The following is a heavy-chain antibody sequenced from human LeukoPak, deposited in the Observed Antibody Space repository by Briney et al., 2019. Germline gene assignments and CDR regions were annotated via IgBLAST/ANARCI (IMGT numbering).Heavy chain of an antibody. Sequence: RGSLRLSCAVSGFSFVEDAVSWVRQVPGKGLEWVSGIKWNGGSTGYADSVKGRFTISRDNAKNSLYLQMNSLRAEDTALYRCARDPGGSGGYGEFLYFDLWGRGTLVTVS. V-gene: IGHV3-20*01. CDR1: GFSFVEDA. CDR2: IKWNGGST. D-gene: IGHD2-15*01. CDR3: ARDPGGSGGYGEFLYFDL. J-gene: IGHJ2*01.